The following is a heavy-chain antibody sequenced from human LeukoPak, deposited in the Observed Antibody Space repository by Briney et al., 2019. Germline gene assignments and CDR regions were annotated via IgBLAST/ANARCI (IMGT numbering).Heavy chain of an antibody. D-gene: IGHD2-21*02. Sequence: ASVKVSCKASGYTFTGYYMHWVRQAPGQGLEWMGRINPNSGDTNYAQKFQGRVTMTRDTSISTAYMELSRLRSDDTAVYYCARDYCGGDCFPDYWGQGTLVTVSS. V-gene: IGHV1-2*06. J-gene: IGHJ4*02. CDR3: ARDYCGGDCFPDY. CDR2: INPNSGDT. CDR1: GYTFTGYY.